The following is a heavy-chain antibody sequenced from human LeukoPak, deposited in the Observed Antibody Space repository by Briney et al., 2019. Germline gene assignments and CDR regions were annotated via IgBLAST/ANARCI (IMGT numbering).Heavy chain of an antibody. D-gene: IGHD1-1*01. V-gene: IGHV4-61*02. J-gene: IGHJ4*02. CDR3: ARGERRSGDY. Sequence: SQTLSLTXTVSGGSISSGSYYWSWIRQPAGKGLEWIGRIYTSGSTNYNPSLKSRVTISVDTSKNQFSLKLSSVTAADTAVYYCARGERRSGDYWGQGTLVTVSS. CDR2: IYTSGST. CDR1: GGSISSGSYY.